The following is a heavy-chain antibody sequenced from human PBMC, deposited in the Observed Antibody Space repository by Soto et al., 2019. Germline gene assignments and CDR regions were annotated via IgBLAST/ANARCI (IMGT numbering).Heavy chain of an antibody. V-gene: IGHV3-9*01. J-gene: IGHJ6*03. Sequence: EVQLVESGGGLVQPGRSLRLSCAASGFTFDDYAMHWVRQAPGKGLEWVSGISWNSGSIGYADSVKGRFTISRDNAKNSLYLQMNSLRAEDTALYYCAKDIRYRPRGGYYSYYMDVWGKGTTVTVSS. D-gene: IGHD1-1*01. CDR3: AKDIRYRPRGGYYSYYMDV. CDR1: GFTFDDYA. CDR2: ISWNSGSI.